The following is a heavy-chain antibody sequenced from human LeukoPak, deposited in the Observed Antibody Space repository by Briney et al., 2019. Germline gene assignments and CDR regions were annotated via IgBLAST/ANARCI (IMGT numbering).Heavy chain of an antibody. J-gene: IGHJ6*02. Sequence: GGTLRLSCAASGFTFSDYALGWVRQAPGRGLEWVATLSGSGAGTYYSDSVQGRFTISRDNSKNTLYLQMNSLRAEDTAVYYCAKDQYYDSSGYSMMDYYYGMDVWGQGTTVTVSS. CDR2: LSGSGAGT. V-gene: IGHV3-23*01. CDR1: GFTFSDYA. D-gene: IGHD3-22*01. CDR3: AKDQYYDSSGYSMMDYYYGMDV.